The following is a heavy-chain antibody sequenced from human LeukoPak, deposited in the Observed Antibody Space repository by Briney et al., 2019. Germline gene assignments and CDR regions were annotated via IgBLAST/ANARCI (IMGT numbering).Heavy chain of an antibody. CDR2: ISAHNGNT. Sequence: ASVKVSCKASGYSFTNYGVIWVRQTPGQGLQWMGWISAHNGNTNYAQKLQGRVTLTTDTSTSTVYMELRSLTSDDTAVYYCAVGGYYYGSGSYVDHWGQGTLVTVSS. CDR1: GYSFTNYG. CDR3: AVGGYYYGSGSYVDH. V-gene: IGHV1-18*01. D-gene: IGHD3-10*01. J-gene: IGHJ4*02.